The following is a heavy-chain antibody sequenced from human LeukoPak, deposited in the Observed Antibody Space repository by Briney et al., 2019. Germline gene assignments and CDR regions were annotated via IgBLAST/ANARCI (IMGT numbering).Heavy chain of an antibody. D-gene: IGHD3-3*01. V-gene: IGHV4-39*07. CDR2: IYHSGST. Sequence: PSGTLSLTCTVSGGSISSSSYYWGWIRQPPGKGLEWIGSIYHSGSTYYNPSLKSRVTISVDTSKNQFSLKLYSVTAADTAVYYCARRVNWFDPWGQGTLVTVSS. J-gene: IGHJ5*02. CDR3: ARRVNWFDP. CDR1: GGSISSSSYY.